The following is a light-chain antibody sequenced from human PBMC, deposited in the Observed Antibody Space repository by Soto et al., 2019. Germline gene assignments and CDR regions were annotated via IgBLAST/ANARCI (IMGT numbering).Light chain of an antibody. J-gene: IGLJ2*01. CDR2: DSN. Sequence: QSVLTQPPSVSAAPGQKVTISCSGSSSNIGNNYVSWYQQLPGTAPKLLIYDSNKRPSGIPDRFSGSKSGTSATLGITGLQTGDEADYYCGTWDSGLSVGVFGGGTKLTVL. V-gene: IGLV1-51*01. CDR1: SSNIGNNY. CDR3: GTWDSGLSVGV.